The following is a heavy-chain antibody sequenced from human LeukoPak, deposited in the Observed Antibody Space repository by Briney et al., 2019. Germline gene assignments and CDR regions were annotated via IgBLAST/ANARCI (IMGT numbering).Heavy chain of an antibody. J-gene: IGHJ3*01. D-gene: IGHD4-23*01. CDR1: GGSISSYY. CDR3: ARDSVGPFRRSPTNAFDV. CDR2: IYYSGST. Sequence: SETLSLTCTVSGGSISSYYWSWIRQPPGKGLEWIGYIYYSGSTNYNPSLKSRVTISVDTSKNQLSLKLSSVTAADTDVYYCARDSVGPFRRSPTNAFDVWGQGTMVTVSS. V-gene: IGHV4-59*12.